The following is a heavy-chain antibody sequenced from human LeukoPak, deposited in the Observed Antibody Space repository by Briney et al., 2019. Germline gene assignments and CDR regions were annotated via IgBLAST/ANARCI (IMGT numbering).Heavy chain of an antibody. Sequence: GGSLRLSCAASGFTFSRCWMQWVRQAPGKGLVWVSRINNDGSSTVYADSVKGRFTISRDNAKNTVYLQMNSLRVEDTAVYYCARGEPNYSYFKWGQGTLVSVSS. CDR3: ARGEPNYSYFK. V-gene: IGHV3-74*01. CDR2: INNDGSST. J-gene: IGHJ4*02. CDR1: GFTFSRCW. D-gene: IGHD5-18*01.